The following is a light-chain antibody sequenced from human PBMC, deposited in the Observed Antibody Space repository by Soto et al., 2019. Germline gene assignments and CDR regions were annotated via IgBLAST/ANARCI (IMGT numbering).Light chain of an antibody. CDR1: TNDVGGYNY. Sequence: QSALTQPASVSGFPGQSITISCTGTTNDVGGYNYVSWYQQHSGKAPKLMVYDVTNRPSGVSNRFSGSKSGNTASLTISGLQAEDEADYYCSSYTSSRTHVFGTGTKVTVL. CDR3: SSYTSSRTHV. CDR2: DVT. V-gene: IGLV2-14*03. J-gene: IGLJ1*01.